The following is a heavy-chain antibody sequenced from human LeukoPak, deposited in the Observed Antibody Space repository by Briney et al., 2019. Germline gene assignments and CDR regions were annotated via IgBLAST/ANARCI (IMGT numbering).Heavy chain of an antibody. D-gene: IGHD6-19*01. CDR2: IYYSGST. CDR3: ASGQQWLSSFDY. CDR1: GGSISSSSYY. Sequence: SETLSLTCTVSGGSISSSSYYWGWIRQPPGKGLEWIGSIYYSGSTYYNPSLKSRITISVDTSKNQFSLKLSSVTAADTAVYYCASGQQWLSSFDYWGQGTLVTVSS. V-gene: IGHV4-39*07. J-gene: IGHJ4*02.